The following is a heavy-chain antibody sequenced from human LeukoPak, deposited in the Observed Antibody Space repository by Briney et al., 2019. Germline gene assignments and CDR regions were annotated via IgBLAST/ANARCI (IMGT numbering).Heavy chain of an antibody. J-gene: IGHJ4*02. D-gene: IGHD5-12*01. Sequence: GGSLRLSCAASGFTFSSYAMSWVRQAPGKGLEWVSGISGSGGSTYYADSVKGRFTISRDNFRNTLYLQMNSLRAEDTAVYYCSVATLFDYWGQGTLVTVSS. V-gene: IGHV3-23*01. CDR1: GFTFSSYA. CDR3: SVATLFDY. CDR2: ISGSGGST.